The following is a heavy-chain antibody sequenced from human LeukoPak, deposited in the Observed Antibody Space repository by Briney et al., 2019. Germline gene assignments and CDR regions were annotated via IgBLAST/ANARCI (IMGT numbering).Heavy chain of an antibody. CDR3: AKEEYAGITVTNVGGY. CDR1: GFTFDDYG. D-gene: IGHD4-17*01. J-gene: IGHJ4*02. V-gene: IGHV3-20*04. CDR2: INWNGGST. Sequence: GGSLRLSCAASGFTFDDYGMSWVPQAPGKGLEWVSGINWNGGSTGYADSVKGRFTTSRDNAKNSLYLQMNSLRAGEMAVYYCAKEEYAGITVTNVGGYWGQGTMVNVSS.